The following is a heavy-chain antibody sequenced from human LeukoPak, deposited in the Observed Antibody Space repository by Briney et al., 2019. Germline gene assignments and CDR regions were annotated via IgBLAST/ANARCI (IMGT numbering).Heavy chain of an antibody. CDR1: GGSISSGSYY. CDR3: ARGYSSSSKGDFDY. CDR2: IYTSGST. V-gene: IGHV4-61*02. J-gene: IGHJ4*02. Sequence: SETLSLTCTVSGGSISSGSYYWSWIRQPAGKGLEWIGRIYTSGSTNYNPSLKSRVTISVDTSKNRFSLKLSSVTAADTAVYYCARGYSSSSKGDFDYWGQGTLVTVSS. D-gene: IGHD6-6*01.